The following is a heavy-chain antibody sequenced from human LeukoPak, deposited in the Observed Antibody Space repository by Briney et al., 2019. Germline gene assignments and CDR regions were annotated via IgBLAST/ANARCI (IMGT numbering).Heavy chain of an antibody. CDR2: ISYDGSNK. Sequence: GRSLRLSCAASGFTFSSYAMHWVRQAPGKGLEWGAVISYDGSNKYYADSVKGRFTISRDNSKNTLYLQMNSLRAEDTAVYYCARGGGNAVAGEVDCWGQGTLVTVSS. CDR3: ARGGGNAVAGEVDC. V-gene: IGHV3-30*04. D-gene: IGHD6-19*01. J-gene: IGHJ4*02. CDR1: GFTFSSYA.